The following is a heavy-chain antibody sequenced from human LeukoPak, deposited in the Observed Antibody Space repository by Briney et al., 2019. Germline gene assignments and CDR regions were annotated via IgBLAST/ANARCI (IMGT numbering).Heavy chain of an antibody. V-gene: IGHV4-39*01. J-gene: IGHJ4*02. Sequence: NPSEILSLTCTVSGGSISSSSYYWGWIRQPPGKGLEWIGSIYYSGSTYYNPSLKSRVTISVDTSKNQFSLKLSSVTAADTAVYYCARLVRGLRYFDYWGQGTLVTVSS. CDR3: ARLVRGLRYFDY. D-gene: IGHD3-10*01. CDR2: IYYSGST. CDR1: GGSISSSSYY.